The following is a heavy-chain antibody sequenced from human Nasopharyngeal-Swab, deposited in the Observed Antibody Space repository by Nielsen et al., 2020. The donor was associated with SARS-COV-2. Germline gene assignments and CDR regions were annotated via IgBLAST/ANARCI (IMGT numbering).Heavy chain of an antibody. V-gene: IGHV1-69*04. CDR3: ARNDIAVAGTAWFDP. Sequence: SVKVSCKASGGTFSSYAISWVRQAPGQGLEWMGRIIPILGIANYAQKFQGRVTITADKSTSTAYMELSSLRSEDTAAYYCARNDIAVAGTAWFDPWGQGTLVTVSS. CDR1: GGTFSSYA. J-gene: IGHJ5*02. CDR2: IIPILGIA. D-gene: IGHD6-19*01.